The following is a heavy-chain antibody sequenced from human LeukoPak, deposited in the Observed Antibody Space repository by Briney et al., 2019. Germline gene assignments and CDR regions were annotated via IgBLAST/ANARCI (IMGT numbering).Heavy chain of an antibody. Sequence: ASVKVSCKASGYTLTRYFIHWVRQAPGQGLEWMGIINPNGGSTSYPQKFQGRVTMTRDTSISTAYMELSRLRSDDTAVYYCARGRFLEWLSIYNWFDPWGQGTLVTVSS. CDR3: ARGRFLEWLSIYNWFDP. CDR2: INPNGGST. V-gene: IGHV1-46*01. CDR1: GYTLTRYF. D-gene: IGHD3-3*01. J-gene: IGHJ5*02.